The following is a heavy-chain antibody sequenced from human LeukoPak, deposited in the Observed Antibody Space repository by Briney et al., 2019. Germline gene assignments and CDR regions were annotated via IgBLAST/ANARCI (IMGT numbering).Heavy chain of an antibody. CDR2: ISGSGGST. D-gene: IGHD3-10*01. V-gene: IGHV3-23*01. CDR1: GFTFSSYA. J-gene: IGHJ6*02. Sequence: GGSLRLSCAASGFTFSSYAMSWVRQAPGKGLEWVSAISGSGGSTYYADSVKGRFTISRDNPKNTLYLQMNSLRAEDTAVYYCAKDLVHYYGSGSYPAGYYYYGMDVWGQGTTVTVSS. CDR3: AKDLVHYYGSGSYPAGYYYYGMDV.